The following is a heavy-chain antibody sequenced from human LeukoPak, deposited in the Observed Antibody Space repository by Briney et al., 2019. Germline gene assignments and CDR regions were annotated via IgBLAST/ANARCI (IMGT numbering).Heavy chain of an antibody. CDR2: INPSGGTT. J-gene: IGHJ5*02. CDR3: AREAITIFGGVRTQTTCGPHRFDP. D-gene: IGHD3-3*01. CDR1: GYTFTSYH. Sequence: ASVKVSCKASGYTFTSYHMHWVRQAPGQGLEWMGIINPSGGTTNYAQKFRGRVTMTRDMSTSTVYMELSSLRSEDTAVYYCAREAITIFGGVRTQTTCGPHRFDPWGQGTLVTVSS. V-gene: IGHV1-46*01.